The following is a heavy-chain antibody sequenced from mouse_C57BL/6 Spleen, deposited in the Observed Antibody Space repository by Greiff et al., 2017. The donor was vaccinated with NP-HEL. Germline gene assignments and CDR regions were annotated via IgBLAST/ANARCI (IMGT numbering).Heavy chain of an antibody. D-gene: IGHD2-4*01. CDR1: GFTFSSYA. CDR3: ARALYDYDGDYYAMDY. Sequence: EVQLGESGGGLVKPGGSLKLSCAASGFTFSSYAMSWVRQTPEKRLEWVATISDGGSYTYYPDNVKGRFTISRDNAKNNLYLQMSHLKSEDTAMYYCARALYDYDGDYYAMDYWGQGTSVTVSS. CDR2: ISDGGSYT. V-gene: IGHV5-4*01. J-gene: IGHJ4*01.